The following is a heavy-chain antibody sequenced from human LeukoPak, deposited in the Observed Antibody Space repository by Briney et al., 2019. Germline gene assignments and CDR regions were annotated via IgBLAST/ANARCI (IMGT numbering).Heavy chain of an antibody. CDR2: ISWNSGSI. Sequence: PGGSLRLSCAASGFIFDDYAMHWVRQAPGKGLEWVSGISWNSGSIGYADSVKGRFTISRDNAKNSLYLQMNSLRAEDTALYYCAKDSEYYYDSSGYSDYWGQGTLVTVSS. CDR3: AKDSEYYYDSSGYSDY. V-gene: IGHV3-9*01. D-gene: IGHD3-22*01. J-gene: IGHJ4*02. CDR1: GFIFDDYA.